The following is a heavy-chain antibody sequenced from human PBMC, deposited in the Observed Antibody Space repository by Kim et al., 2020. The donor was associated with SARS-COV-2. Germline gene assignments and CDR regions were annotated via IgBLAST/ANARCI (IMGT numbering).Heavy chain of an antibody. CDR1: GASISSSSYY. CDR3: ARQAGIAARQVADF. J-gene: IGHJ1*01. CDR2: IFHSGST. Sequence: SETLSLTCNVSGASISSSSYYWGWLRQTPGKGLEWIGTIFHSGSTYYSPSLKSRLSISIDTSKSHFSQRLRSVSAADTGIYYCARQAGIAARQVADFWGQGTHVTVSS. V-gene: IGHV4-39*01. D-gene: IGHD6-6*01.